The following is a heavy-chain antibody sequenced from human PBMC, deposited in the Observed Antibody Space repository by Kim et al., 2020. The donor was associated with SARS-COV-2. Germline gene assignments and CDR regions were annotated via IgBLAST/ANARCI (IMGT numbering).Heavy chain of an antibody. CDR1: GFTFTRYA. D-gene: IGHD3-22*01. Sequence: GGSLRLSCSASGFTFTRYAMHWVRQASGKGVEYVSGISSNGGSTYHADSVKGRFTISRDNSKNTLYLQMSGLRAEDTAVYYCVKSQTNYHHNSGHYSDFDYWGQGTLVSVSS. CDR3: VKSQTNYHHNSGHYSDFDY. CDR2: ISSNGGST. V-gene: IGHV3-64D*09. J-gene: IGHJ4*02.